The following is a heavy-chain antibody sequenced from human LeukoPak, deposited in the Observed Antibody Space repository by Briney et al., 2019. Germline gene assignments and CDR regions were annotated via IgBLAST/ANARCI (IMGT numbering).Heavy chain of an antibody. V-gene: IGHV3-30-3*01. CDR2: ISYDGSNK. J-gene: IGHJ3*02. CDR1: GFTFSSYW. D-gene: IGHD3-3*01. CDR3: ARDQSYYDFWSGYYTRNDAFDI. Sequence: GGSLRLSCAASGFTFSSYWMSWVRQAPGKGLEWVAVISYDGSNKYYADSVKGRFTISRDNSKNTLYLQMNSLRAEDTAVYYCARDQSYYDFWSGYYTRNDAFDIWGQGTMVTVSS.